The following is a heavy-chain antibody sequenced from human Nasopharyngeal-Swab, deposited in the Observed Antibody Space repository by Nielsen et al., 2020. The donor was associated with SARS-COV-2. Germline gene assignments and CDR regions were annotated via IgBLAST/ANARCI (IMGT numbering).Heavy chain of an antibody. CDR1: GFTFSSYW. D-gene: IGHD3-10*01. J-gene: IGHJ5*02. V-gene: IGHV3-7*01. CDR2: IKQDGSEK. Sequence: GESLKISCAASGFTFSSYWMSWVRQAPGKGLEWVANIKQDGSEKYYVDSVEGRFTISRDNAKNSLYLQMNSLRAEDTAVYYCAREEITMVRGVIILDWFDPWGQGTLVTVSS. CDR3: AREEITMVRGVIILDWFDP.